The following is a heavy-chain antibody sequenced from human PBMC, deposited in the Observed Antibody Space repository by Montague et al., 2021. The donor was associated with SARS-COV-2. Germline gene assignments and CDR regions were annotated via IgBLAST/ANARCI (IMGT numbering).Heavy chain of an antibody. CDR3: TRDAFTMIIDAFNI. V-gene: IGHV3-21*01. D-gene: IGHD3-22*01. CDR1: GFTFSTYT. J-gene: IGHJ3*02. Sequence: SLRLSCAASGFTFSTYTMNWVRQAPGQGLEWVSSITASSIYIYCADSVKGRFTIFRDNAKNSLYLQMNSLRAEDTAVYYCTRDAFTMIIDAFNIWGQGTKVTVSS. CDR2: ITASSIYI.